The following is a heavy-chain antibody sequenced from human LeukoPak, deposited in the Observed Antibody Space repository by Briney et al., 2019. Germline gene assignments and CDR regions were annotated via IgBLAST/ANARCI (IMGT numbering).Heavy chain of an antibody. Sequence: GGSLRLSCAASGFSFDDYAMHWLRQAPGKGLQWVSGISWNSGSEGYADSVKGRFTISRDNAKNSLYLQMNSLRAEDTAVYYCAKGYPDSSGYNYFDYWGQGTLVTVSS. V-gene: IGHV3-9*01. CDR2: ISWNSGSE. CDR1: GFSFDDYA. D-gene: IGHD3-22*01. J-gene: IGHJ4*02. CDR3: AKGYPDSSGYNYFDY.